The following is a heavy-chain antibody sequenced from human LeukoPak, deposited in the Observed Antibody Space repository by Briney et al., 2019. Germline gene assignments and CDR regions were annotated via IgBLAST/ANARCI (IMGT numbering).Heavy chain of an antibody. CDR2: IKRDGST. CDR1: GFTFSSYW. V-gene: IGHV3-74*01. CDR3: AELGITMIGGV. D-gene: IGHD3-10*02. J-gene: IGHJ6*04. Sequence: PGGSLRLSCAASGFTFSSYWMHWVRQTPGKGLVWVSRIKRDGSTIYADSVKGRFAISRDNAKNSLYLQMNSLRAEDTAVSYCAELGITMIGGVWGKGTTVTISS.